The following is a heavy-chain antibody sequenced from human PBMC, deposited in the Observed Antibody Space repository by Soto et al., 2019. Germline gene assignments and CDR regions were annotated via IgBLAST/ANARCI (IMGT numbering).Heavy chain of an antibody. CDR1: GASMSDYY. J-gene: IGHJ4*02. CDR2: MNPGGRG. D-gene: IGHD3-16*01. V-gene: IGHV4-59*13. CDR3: ARSGHTFGGVI. Sequence: KSSETLSLTCSVSGASMSDYYGSWIRQSPGKGLEHIGYMNPGGRGEYNPSLKSRVTISVDTSNNQISLKLSSVTAADTAIYYCARSGHTFGGVIWGQGILVTVSS.